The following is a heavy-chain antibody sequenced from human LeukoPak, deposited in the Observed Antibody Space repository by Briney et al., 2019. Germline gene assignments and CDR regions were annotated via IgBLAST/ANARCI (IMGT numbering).Heavy chain of an antibody. CDR2: ISGNGGDT. CDR3: AHHGGGTIRLGAFDI. Sequence: GGSLRLSCAASGFAVSGFTFSSYGMSWVRQAPGKGLEWVSAISGNGGDTFYADSVKGRFTNSRDNSKNTLYLQMSSLRAEDTAVYYCAHHGGGTIRLGAFDIWGQGTMVTVSS. V-gene: IGHV3-23*01. J-gene: IGHJ3*02. D-gene: IGHD3-3*01. CDR1: GFAVSGFTFSSYG.